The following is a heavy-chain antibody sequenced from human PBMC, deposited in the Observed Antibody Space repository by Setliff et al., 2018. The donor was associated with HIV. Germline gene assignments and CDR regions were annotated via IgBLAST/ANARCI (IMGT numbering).Heavy chain of an antibody. J-gene: IGHJ4*02. Sequence: SETLSLTCSVSGVSIPTGDYYWTWIRQPPGEGLEWIGSIYYTGSTYYSPSLKSRITISLDTSKNQFSLNLSSVTAADTAVYFCARTKADGYNGVFDSWGQGTLVTVSS. CDR2: IYYTGST. V-gene: IGHV4-30-4*08. D-gene: IGHD5-12*01. CDR1: GVSIPTGDYY. CDR3: ARTKADGYNGVFDS.